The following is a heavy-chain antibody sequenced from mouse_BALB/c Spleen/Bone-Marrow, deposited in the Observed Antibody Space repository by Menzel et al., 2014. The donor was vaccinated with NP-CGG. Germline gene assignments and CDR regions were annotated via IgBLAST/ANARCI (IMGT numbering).Heavy chain of an antibody. CDR1: GDSIXSGY. CDR2: ISYSGST. J-gene: IGHJ2*01. Sequence: EVMLVESGPSLVKPSQTLSLTCSVTGDSIXSGYWNWIRKFPGNKLEYMGYISYSGSTYYSPSLKSRISITRDTSKNQYYLRLNSVTTEDTATYYCATYDGYYFDYWGQGTTLTVSS. CDR3: ATYDGYYFDY. V-gene: IGHV3-8*02. D-gene: IGHD2-3*01.